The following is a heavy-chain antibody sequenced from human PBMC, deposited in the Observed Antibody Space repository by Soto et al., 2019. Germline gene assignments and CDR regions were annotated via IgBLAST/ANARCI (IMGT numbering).Heavy chain of an antibody. J-gene: IGHJ6*02. CDR1: GGTFSSYA. CDR3: ASHSGSSPEGRYYYNMDV. D-gene: IGHD1-26*01. Sequence: QVQLVQSGAEVKKPGSSVKVSCKASGGTFSSYAISWVRQAPGQGLQWMGGIIPIIGTADYAQKFQGRVTIAADESTSTAYMELSSLRSEDTAVYYCASHSGSSPEGRYYYNMDVWGQGTTVTVSS. V-gene: IGHV1-69*12. CDR2: IIPIIGTA.